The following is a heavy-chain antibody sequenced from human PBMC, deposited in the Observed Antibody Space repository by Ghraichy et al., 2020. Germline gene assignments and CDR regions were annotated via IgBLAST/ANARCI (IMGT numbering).Heavy chain of an antibody. CDR3: ARDGSCSGGSCYSAVYYYGMDV. D-gene: IGHD2-15*01. J-gene: IGHJ6*02. CDR1: GFTVSSNY. CDR2: IYSGGST. Sequence: GESLNISCAASGFTVSSNYMSWVRQAPGKGLEWVSVIYSGGSTYYADSVKGRFTISRDNSKNTLYLQMNSLRAEDTAVYYCARDGSCSGGSCYSAVYYYGMDVWGQGTTVTVSS. V-gene: IGHV3-66*01.